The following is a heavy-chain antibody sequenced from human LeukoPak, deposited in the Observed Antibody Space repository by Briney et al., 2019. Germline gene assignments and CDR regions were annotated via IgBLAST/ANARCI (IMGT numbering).Heavy chain of an antibody. V-gene: IGHV3-7*01. Sequence: GGSLRLSCAASGFSVSSFWMSWVRQAPGKGLEWVANIKQDGSEKEYADSVKGRFTISRDNAKNSLYLQMNSLRAEDTAVYYCASRRGGYWGQGTLVTVSS. J-gene: IGHJ4*02. CDR1: GFSVSSFW. CDR3: ASRRGGY. CDR2: IKQDGSEK. D-gene: IGHD1-14*01.